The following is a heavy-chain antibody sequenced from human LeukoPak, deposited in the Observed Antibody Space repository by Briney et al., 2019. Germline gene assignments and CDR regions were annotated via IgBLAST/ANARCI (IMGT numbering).Heavy chain of an antibody. CDR3: ATSRVFDY. CDR2: IKQDGSEK. J-gene: IGHJ4*02. CDR1: GFTFSSYW. Sequence: GGSLRLSCAASGFTFSSYWMSWVRQAPGKGLEWVANIKQDGSEKYYVDSVKGRFAISRDNAKKTLYLKMNSLRMEDTAIYYCATSRVFDYWGQGTLVTVSS. V-gene: IGHV3-7*01.